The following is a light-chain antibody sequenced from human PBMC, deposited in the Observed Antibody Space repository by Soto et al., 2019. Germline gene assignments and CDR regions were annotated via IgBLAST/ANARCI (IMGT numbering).Light chain of an antibody. CDR2: EVS. Sequence: QSALTQPASVSGSPGQSITISCTGTSSDVGGYNYVSWYQQHPGKAPKLMISEVSNRPSGVSNRFSGSKSGNTASLTISGLQAEDAADYYCSSYISSSPVVFGGGTKLTVL. CDR1: SSDVGGYNY. V-gene: IGLV2-14*01. J-gene: IGLJ2*01. CDR3: SSYISSSPVV.